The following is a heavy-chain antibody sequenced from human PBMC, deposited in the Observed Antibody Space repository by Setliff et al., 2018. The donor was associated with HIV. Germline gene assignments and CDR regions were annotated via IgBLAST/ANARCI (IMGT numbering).Heavy chain of an antibody. V-gene: IGHV3-11*04. J-gene: IGHJ6*02. Sequence: GGSLRLSCAASGFIFSDYYMSWVRQAPGKGLEFVAHISPDGKTIHFADAVKGRFTISRDNAKNSLYLQMNSLRAEDTAVYYCARDGPGLSKADYYGMDVWGQGTKVTVSS. CDR3: ARDGPGLSKADYYGMDV. CDR2: ISPDGKTI. CDR1: GFIFSDYY.